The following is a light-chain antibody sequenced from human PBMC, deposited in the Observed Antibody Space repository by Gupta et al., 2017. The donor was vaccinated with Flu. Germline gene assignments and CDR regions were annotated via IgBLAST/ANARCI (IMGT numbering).Light chain of an antibody. V-gene: IGKV2-28*01. J-gene: IGKJ3*01. Sequence: VTPALPPAICSRLSQSARQSDGYSYLAWYLQKPGQSPRLLIYGGSNRATGIPDSFSGSESGTDFTLTISRVEAEDVGVYYCKQYGQTPFTFGPGTTVDIK. CDR1: QSARQSDGYSY. CDR2: GGS. CDR3: KQYGQTPFT.